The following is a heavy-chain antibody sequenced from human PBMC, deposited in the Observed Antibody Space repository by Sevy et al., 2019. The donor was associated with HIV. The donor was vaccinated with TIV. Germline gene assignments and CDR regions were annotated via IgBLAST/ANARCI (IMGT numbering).Heavy chain of an antibody. D-gene: IGHD6-19*01. V-gene: IGHV1-24*01. Sequence: ASVKVSCKVSGYTLPELSMHWVRQAPGKGLEWMGGFDPEDGETIYAQKFQGRVTMTEDTSTDTAYMELSSLRSEDTAVYYCATNSPGYSSGWYLSREVWGQVTLVTVSS. CDR3: ATNSPGYSSGWYLSREV. CDR1: GYTLPELS. CDR2: FDPEDGET. J-gene: IGHJ4*02.